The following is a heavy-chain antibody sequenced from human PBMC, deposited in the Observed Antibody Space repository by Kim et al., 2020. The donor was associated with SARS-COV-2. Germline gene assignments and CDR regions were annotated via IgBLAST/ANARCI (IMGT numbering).Heavy chain of an antibody. D-gene: IGHD3-3*01. CDR3: ARGWPSTYYGFWSGSIYQYYFDD. Sequence: SETLSLTCTVSGGSISSYYWSWIRQPPGKGLEWIGYIYYSGSTNYNPSLKSRVTISVDTSKNHFSLKLSSVTAADTAVYYCARGWPSTYYGFWSGSIYQYYFDDWGQGTLVTVSS. CDR2: IYYSGST. J-gene: IGHJ4*02. CDR1: GGSISSYY. V-gene: IGHV4-59*01.